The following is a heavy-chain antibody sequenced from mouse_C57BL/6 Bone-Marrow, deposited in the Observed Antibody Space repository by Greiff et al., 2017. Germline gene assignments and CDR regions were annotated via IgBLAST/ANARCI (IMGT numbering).Heavy chain of an antibody. D-gene: IGHD2-10*01. CDR3: ARSLPFDV. V-gene: IGHV1-81*01. J-gene: IGHJ1*03. CDR1: GYTFTSSG. Sequence: VQLQESGAELARPGASVKLSCKASGYTFTSSGISWVKQRTGQGLEWIGEIYPRGGNTYYNEKFKGKATLTADKSSSTAYMELRRLTSEDSAVYFCARSLPFDVWGTGTTVTVTS. CDR2: IYPRGGNT.